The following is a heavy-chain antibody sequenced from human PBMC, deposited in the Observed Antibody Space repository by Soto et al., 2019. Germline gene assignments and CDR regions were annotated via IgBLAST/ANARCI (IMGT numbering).Heavy chain of an antibody. CDR3: AGYSSGWYRSGNFDY. CDR1: GFTFSSYA. V-gene: IGHV3-23*01. J-gene: IGHJ4*02. D-gene: IGHD6-19*01. Sequence: EVQLLESGGGLVQPGGSLRLSCAASGFTFSSYAMSWVRQAPGKGLEWVSAISGSGGSTYYADSVKGRFTISRDNSKNTLYLQMNSLRAEDTAVYYCAGYSSGWYRSGNFDYWGQGTLVTVSS. CDR2: ISGSGGST.